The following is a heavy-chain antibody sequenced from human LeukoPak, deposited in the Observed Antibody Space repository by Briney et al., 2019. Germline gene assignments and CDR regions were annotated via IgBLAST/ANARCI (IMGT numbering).Heavy chain of an antibody. V-gene: IGHV4-39*07. CDR3: ASLRQGDFFDY. Sequence: SETLSLTCTVSGGSISSSTYYWGWIRQPPGKGLEWIGSMYYSGSSYYNPSLKSRVTISVDTSQNQFSLKLTSVTAADTAVYYCASLRQGDFFDYWGQGTLVTVSS. CDR1: GGSISSSTYY. CDR2: MYYSGSS. J-gene: IGHJ4*02.